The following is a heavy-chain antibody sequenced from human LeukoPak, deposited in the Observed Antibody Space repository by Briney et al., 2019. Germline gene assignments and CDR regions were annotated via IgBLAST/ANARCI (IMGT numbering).Heavy chain of an antibody. V-gene: IGHV1-69*13. CDR1: GYTFTSYD. J-gene: IGHJ6*03. D-gene: IGHD5-12*01. Sequence: ASVKVSCKASGYTFTSYDISWVRQAPGQGLEWMGGIIPIFGTANYAQKFQGRVTITADESTSTAYMELSSLRSEDTAVYYCASEAQWLRFSPNYYYYMDVWGKGTTVTISS. CDR2: IIPIFGTA. CDR3: ASEAQWLRFSPNYYYYMDV.